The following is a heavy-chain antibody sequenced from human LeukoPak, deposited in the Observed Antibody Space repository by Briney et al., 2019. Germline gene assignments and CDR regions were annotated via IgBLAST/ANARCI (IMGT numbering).Heavy chain of an antibody. Sequence: PSETLSLTCTVSGDSISSYYWSWVRQSPGKGLEWIGCLYHSGSTKYNPSFESRVAISVDTSKNQLFLNLRSLTPADTAVYYCARGPHNDAHFDMDVWGQGTTVTVSS. CDR2: LYHSGST. CDR3: ARGPHNDAHFDMDV. J-gene: IGHJ6*02. CDR1: GDSISSYY. V-gene: IGHV4-59*01. D-gene: IGHD3-9*01.